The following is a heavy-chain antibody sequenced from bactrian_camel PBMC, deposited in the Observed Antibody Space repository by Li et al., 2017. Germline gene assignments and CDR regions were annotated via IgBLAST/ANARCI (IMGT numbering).Heavy chain of an antibody. V-gene: IGHV3S55*01. J-gene: IGHJ6*01. D-gene: IGHD7*01. Sequence: HVQLVESGGGSVQAGGSLRLACTHSGYYSSYCLGWFRQAPGKEREGVASVGGDSSPRYLDSVKGRFTISVDNAKNTLYLQMNSLEPEDTATYYCAAGRLRGGRCGVMSGRFPDFAYYGQGTQVTVS. CDR1: GYYSSYC. CDR2: VGGDSSP. CDR3: AAGRLRGGRCGVMSGRFPDFAY.